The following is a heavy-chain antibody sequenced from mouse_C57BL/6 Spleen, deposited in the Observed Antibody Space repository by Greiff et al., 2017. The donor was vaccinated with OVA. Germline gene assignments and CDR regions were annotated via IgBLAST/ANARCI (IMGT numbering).Heavy chain of an antibody. Sequence: DVQVVASGPGLVPPSPSLSLSCSVSVYSFTCCSYWFWIRPFPGIILLWMGYISYDGSNNFNPSLKNRISITRDTSKNQFFLKLNSVTTEDTATYYCARNYYGSSSSWFAYWGQGTLVTVSA. CDR1: VYSFTCCSY. J-gene: IGHJ3*01. V-gene: IGHV3-6*01. CDR2: ISYDGSN. CDR3: ARNYYGSSSSWFAY. D-gene: IGHD1-1*01.